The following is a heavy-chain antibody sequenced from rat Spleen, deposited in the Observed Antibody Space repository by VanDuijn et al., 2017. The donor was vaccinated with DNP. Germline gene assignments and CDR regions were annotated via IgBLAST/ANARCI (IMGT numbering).Heavy chain of an antibody. CDR1: GFSLTGHS. CDR3: MSVAMDA. V-gene: IGHV2S12*01. J-gene: IGHJ4*01. CDR2: ISSGGNP. Sequence: SGFSLTGHSVYWVRQPSGKGLEWIAAISSGGNPYSKSALKSRLSISRDTSKSQVFLKMNSLQTEDTAIYFCMSVAMDAWGQGTSVTVSS.